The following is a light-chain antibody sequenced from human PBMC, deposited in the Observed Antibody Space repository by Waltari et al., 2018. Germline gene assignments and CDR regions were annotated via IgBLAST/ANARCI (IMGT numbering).Light chain of an antibody. CDR1: QSISSW. CDR2: TVS. V-gene: IGKV1-5*03. J-gene: IGKJ1*01. Sequence: DIQMTQSPSTLSASVGDRVTITCRASQSISSWLAWYQQKPGKAPNLLIFTVSNVESGVPSRFSGSGSGTEFTLIISSLQPDDVATYYCQQYYSYPWTFGQGTKVEIK. CDR3: QQYYSYPWT.